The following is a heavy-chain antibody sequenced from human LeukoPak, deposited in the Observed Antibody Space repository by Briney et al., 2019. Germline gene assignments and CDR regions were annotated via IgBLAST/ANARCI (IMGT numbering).Heavy chain of an antibody. Sequence: PSETLSLTCTVSGYSISSAYYWGWIRQPPGKGLEWIGYIYYSGSSNYNPSLKSRVTISVDTSTNQFSLKLSSVTAADTAVYYCARELGYCSSTSCYGAFDIWGQGTMVTVSS. CDR2: IYYSGSS. J-gene: IGHJ3*02. D-gene: IGHD2-2*01. CDR1: GYSISSAYY. V-gene: IGHV4-61*01. CDR3: ARELGYCSSTSCYGAFDI.